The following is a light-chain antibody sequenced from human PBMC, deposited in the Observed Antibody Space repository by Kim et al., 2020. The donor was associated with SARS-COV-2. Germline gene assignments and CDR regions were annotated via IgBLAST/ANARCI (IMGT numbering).Light chain of an antibody. V-gene: IGLV3-21*04. CDR1: NIGSKS. CDR3: QVWDSSSDHPNWV. Sequence: GKTARITCGGNNIGSKSVNWYQQKPGQAPVLVIYYDSDRPSGIPERFSGSNSGNTATLTISRVEAGDEADYYCQVWDSSSDHPNWVFGGGTKLTVL. CDR2: YDS. J-gene: IGLJ3*02.